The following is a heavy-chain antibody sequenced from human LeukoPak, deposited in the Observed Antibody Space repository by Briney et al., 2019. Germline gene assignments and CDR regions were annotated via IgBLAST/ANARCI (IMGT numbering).Heavy chain of an antibody. V-gene: IGHV4-38-2*02. Sequence: WETLSLTCIVSGYSISSGYYWGWIRQPPGKGLEWIGSIYHSGSTYYNPSLKSRVTISVDTSKNQFSLKLSSVTAADTAVYYCARHGWGYYYDSSLAFDIWGQGTMVTVSS. CDR3: ARHGWGYYYDSSLAFDI. J-gene: IGHJ3*02. CDR1: GYSISSGYY. CDR2: IYHSGST. D-gene: IGHD3-22*01.